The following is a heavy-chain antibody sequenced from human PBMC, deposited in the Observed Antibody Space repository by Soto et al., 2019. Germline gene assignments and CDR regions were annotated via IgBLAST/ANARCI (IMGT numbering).Heavy chain of an antibody. D-gene: IGHD5-12*01. CDR1: GYTFTSYG. CDR3: ARWLQLRPLDY. Sequence: GASVKVSCKASGYTFTSYGIGWVRQAPGQRPEYMGWITVYNGNANYGQKFQDRVTMTVDTSTTTAYMELRNLIPADTAVYYCARWLQLRPLDYWGQGTLVTVSS. V-gene: IGHV1-18*01. CDR2: ITVYNGNA. J-gene: IGHJ4*02.